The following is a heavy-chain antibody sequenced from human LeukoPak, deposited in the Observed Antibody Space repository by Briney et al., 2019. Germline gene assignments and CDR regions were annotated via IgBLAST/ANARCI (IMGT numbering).Heavy chain of an antibody. CDR2: MNPNSGNT. V-gene: IGHV1-8*03. D-gene: IGHD2-2*01. J-gene: IGHJ4*02. Sequence: ASVKVSCKASGYTFTSYDINWVRQATGQGLEWMRSMNPNSGNTGYAQKFQGRVTITRNTSISTAYMELSSLRSEDTAVYYCARGRSTRYCSSTSCYYFDYWGQGTLVTVSS. CDR3: ARGRSTRYCSSTSCYYFDY. CDR1: GYTFTSYD.